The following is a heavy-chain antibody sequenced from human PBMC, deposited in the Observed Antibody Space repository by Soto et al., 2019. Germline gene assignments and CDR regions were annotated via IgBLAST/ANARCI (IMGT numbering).Heavy chain of an antibody. D-gene: IGHD3-10*01. V-gene: IGHV3-73*01. CDR1: GFTFSGSA. Sequence: PGGSLRLSCAASGFTFSGSAMHWVRQASGKGLEWVGRIRSKANSYATAYAASVKGRFTISRDDSKNTAYLQMNSLKTEDTAVYYCTRTVVTMVRGSKFHFDYWGQGTLVTVSS. CDR3: TRTVVTMVRGSKFHFDY. J-gene: IGHJ4*02. CDR2: IRSKANSYAT.